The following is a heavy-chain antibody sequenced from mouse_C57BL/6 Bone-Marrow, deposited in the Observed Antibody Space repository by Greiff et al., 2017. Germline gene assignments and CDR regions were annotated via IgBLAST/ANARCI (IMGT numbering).Heavy chain of an antibody. J-gene: IGHJ2*01. CDR3: ARRSFTLFDY. V-gene: IGHV1-64*01. CDR1: GYTFTSYW. CDR2: IHPNSGST. Sequence: QVHVKQPGAELVKPGASVKLSCKASGYTFTSYWMHWVKQRPGQGLEWIGMIHPNSGSTNYNEKFKSKATLTVDKSSSTAYMQLSSLTSEDSAVYYCARRSFTLFDYWGQGTTLT.